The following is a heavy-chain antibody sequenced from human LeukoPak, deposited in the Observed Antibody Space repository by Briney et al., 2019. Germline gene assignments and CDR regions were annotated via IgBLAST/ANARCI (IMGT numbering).Heavy chain of an antibody. V-gene: IGHV4-4*02. Sequence: SGTLSLTCAVSGGSISSSNWWSWVRQPPGKGLEWIGEIYHSGSTNYNPSLKSRVTISVDKSKNQFSLKLSSVTAADTAVYYCARAYSSSGSPGMYYFDYGGQGPLVTVSS. CDR1: GGSISSSNW. J-gene: IGHJ4*02. CDR3: ARAYSSSGSPGMYYFDY. D-gene: IGHD6-13*01. CDR2: IYHSGST.